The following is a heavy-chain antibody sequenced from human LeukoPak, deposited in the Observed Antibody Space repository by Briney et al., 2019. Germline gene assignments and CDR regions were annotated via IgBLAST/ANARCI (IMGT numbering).Heavy chain of an antibody. CDR2: IYYSGST. J-gene: IGHJ4*02. D-gene: IGHD5-12*01. Sequence: SETLSLTCPVSGGSISSGGYYWSRIRQHPGKGLEWIGYIYYSGSTYYNPSLKSRVTISVDTSKNQFSLKLSSVTAADTAVYYCARDRGPYSGYDSYYFDYWGQGTLVTVSS. V-gene: IGHV4-31*03. CDR3: ARDRGPYSGYDSYYFDY. CDR1: GGSISSGGYY.